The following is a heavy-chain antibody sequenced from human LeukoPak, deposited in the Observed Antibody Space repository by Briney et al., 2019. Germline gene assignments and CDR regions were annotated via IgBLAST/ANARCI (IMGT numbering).Heavy chain of an antibody. CDR2: INPNSGGT. CDR1: GYTFTGYY. D-gene: IGHD3-22*01. CDR3: ARSSLPMIVVASRGYYFDY. Sequence: ASVKVSCKASGYTFTGYYMHWVRQAPGQGLEWMGWINPNSGGTNYAQKFQGRVTMTRDTSISTAYMELSRLRSDDTAVYYCARSSLPMIVVASRGYYFDYWGQGTLVTVSS. J-gene: IGHJ4*02. V-gene: IGHV1-2*02.